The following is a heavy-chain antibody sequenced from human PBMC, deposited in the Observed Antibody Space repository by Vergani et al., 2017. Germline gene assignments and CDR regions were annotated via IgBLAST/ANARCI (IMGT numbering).Heavy chain of an antibody. CDR1: GGTFSSYA. D-gene: IGHD6-13*01. CDR2: ISTIFVTA. V-gene: IGHV1-69*06. CDR3: ARDKFSVAYSSSELLMDV. J-gene: IGHJ6*02. Sequence: QVQLVQSGAEVKKPGSSVKVSCKASGGTFSSYAISWVRQAPGQGLEWMGGISTIFVTANYAQKFKGRFTITTDKSTSTAYMELSSLRSEDTAVYYCARDKFSVAYSSSELLMDVWGQGTTVTVSS.